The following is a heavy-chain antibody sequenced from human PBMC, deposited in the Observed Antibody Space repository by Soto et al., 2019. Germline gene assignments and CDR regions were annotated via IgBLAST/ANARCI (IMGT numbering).Heavy chain of an antibody. J-gene: IGHJ5*02. CDR3: AREGEYNWFDP. CDR1: GFTFSSYS. V-gene: IGHV3-48*01. Sequence: EVQLVESAGGLVQPGGSLRLSCAASGFTFSSYSMNWVRQAPGKGLEWVSYISSSSSTIYYADSVKGRFTISRDNAKNSLYLQMNSLRAEDTAVYYCAREGEYNWFDPWGQGTLVTVSS. CDR2: ISSSSSTI.